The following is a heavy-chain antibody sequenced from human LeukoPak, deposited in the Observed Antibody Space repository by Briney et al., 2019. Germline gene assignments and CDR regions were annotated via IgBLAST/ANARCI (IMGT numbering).Heavy chain of an antibody. V-gene: IGHV3-23*01. CDR1: GFTFSSYW. J-gene: IGHJ4*02. CDR3: ANDEGCSGDNCYSGSQLIGH. D-gene: IGHD2-15*01. Sequence: LSGGSLRLSCAASGFTFSSYWMHWVRQAPGKGLVWVSSITNSGRSTYYADSVKGRFTISRDNSKNTLFLQMNSLRVEDTAVYYCANDEGCSGDNCYSGSQLIGHWGQGTLVTVSS. CDR2: ITNSGRST.